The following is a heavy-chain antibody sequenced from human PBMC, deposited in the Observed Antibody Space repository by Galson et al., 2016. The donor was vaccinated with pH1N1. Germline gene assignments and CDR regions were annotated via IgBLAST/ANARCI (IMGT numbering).Heavy chain of an antibody. CDR3: ARARDWYFDV. CDR1: GYTFTGYY. V-gene: IGHV1-2*02. Sequence: SVKVSCKASGYTFTGYYIHWVRQAPGQGFVWMGCINPNSGGTNYAQNFQDRVTMTWDTSITTAYMELSRLRSDDTAMFYCARARDWYFDVWGRGTLVSVSS. J-gene: IGHJ2*01. CDR2: INPNSGGT.